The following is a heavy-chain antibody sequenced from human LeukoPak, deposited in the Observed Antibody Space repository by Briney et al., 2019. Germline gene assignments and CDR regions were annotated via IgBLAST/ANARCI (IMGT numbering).Heavy chain of an antibody. Sequence: SETLSLTCSVSGDSIDSVSYYWGWIRQAPGKGPEWIASIDYSGRTFYNPSLKSRVTMSVDTSKNQVSLKVSSVTAADTAVYYCARQDSKVGAYTGPYHFDYWGQGTLVTVSS. D-gene: IGHD1-26*01. CDR1: GDSIDSVSYY. V-gene: IGHV4-39*07. J-gene: IGHJ4*02. CDR2: IDYSGRT. CDR3: ARQDSKVGAYTGPYHFDY.